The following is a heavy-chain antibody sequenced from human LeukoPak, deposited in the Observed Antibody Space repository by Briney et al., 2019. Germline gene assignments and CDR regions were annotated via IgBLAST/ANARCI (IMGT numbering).Heavy chain of an antibody. D-gene: IGHD1-26*01. CDR2: ISSSSTYI. J-gene: IGHJ4*02. CDR1: GFTFSSYN. Sequence: GGSLRLSCAASGFTFSSYNMNWVRQAPGKGLEWVSSISSSSTYIYYADSVKGRFTISRDNAKKSLYLQMNSLRAEDTAVYYCASDQGGSDPYYFDYWGQGTLVTVSS. V-gene: IGHV3-21*01. CDR3: ASDQGGSDPYYFDY.